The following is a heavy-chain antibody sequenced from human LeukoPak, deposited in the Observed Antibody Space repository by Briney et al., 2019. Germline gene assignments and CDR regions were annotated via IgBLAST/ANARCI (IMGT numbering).Heavy chain of an antibody. CDR2: INWNGGST. CDR1: GFTFDDYG. J-gene: IGHJ4*02. Sequence: GGSLRLSCAASGFTFDDYGMSWVRQAPGKGLEWVSGINWNGGSTGYADSVKGRFTISRDNAKNSLYLQMNSLRAEDTALYYCARPGAYDSRGYFDYWGQGTLVTVSS. CDR3: ARPGAYDSRGYFDY. D-gene: IGHD3-22*01. V-gene: IGHV3-20*04.